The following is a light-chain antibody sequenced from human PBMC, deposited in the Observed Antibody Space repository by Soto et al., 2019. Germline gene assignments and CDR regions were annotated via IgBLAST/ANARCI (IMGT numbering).Light chain of an antibody. CDR1: QSVLHSSNNKDY. CDR3: QQYYSTPFT. J-gene: IGKJ3*01. V-gene: IGKV4-1*01. CDR2: WAS. Sequence: IFMTQSRDSLAVSLGERATIYCKSSQSVLHSSNNKDYLAWYQQKPGQSPKLLIYWASTRESGVPDRFSGSGSATEFTLTISSLQAEDVAVYYCQQYYSTPFTLGPGTKVDIK.